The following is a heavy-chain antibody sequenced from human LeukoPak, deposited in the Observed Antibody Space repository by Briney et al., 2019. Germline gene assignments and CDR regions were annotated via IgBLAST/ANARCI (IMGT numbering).Heavy chain of an antibody. J-gene: IGHJ4*02. D-gene: IGHD3-10*01. V-gene: IGHV3-74*01. CDR3: ARGNYYGQDY. CDR1: GFTFGKYW. CDR2: INSDGSTT. Sequence: GGSLRLSCVASGFTFGKYWMHWVRQAPGKGLVWISRINSDGSTTSYADSVKGRFTISRDNAKNTLYLQMNSLRAEDTAVYYCARGNYYGQDYWGQGTLVTVSS.